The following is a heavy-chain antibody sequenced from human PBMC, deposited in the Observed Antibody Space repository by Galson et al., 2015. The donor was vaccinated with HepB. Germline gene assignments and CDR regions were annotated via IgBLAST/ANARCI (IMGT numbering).Heavy chain of an antibody. Sequence: SLRLSCAASGFTFSSYAMHWVRQAPGKGLEYVSAISSNGGSTYYADSVKGRFTISRDNSKNTLYLRISSLRAEDTAVYYCVKGDHFYYPDYWGQGTLVTVSS. CDR2: ISSNGGST. J-gene: IGHJ4*02. CDR1: GFTFSSYA. V-gene: IGHV3-64D*06. CDR3: VKGDHFYYPDY. D-gene: IGHD3-22*01.